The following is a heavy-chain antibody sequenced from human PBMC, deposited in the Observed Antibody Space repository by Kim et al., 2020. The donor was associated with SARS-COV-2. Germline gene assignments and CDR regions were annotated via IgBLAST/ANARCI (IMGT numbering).Heavy chain of an antibody. D-gene: IGHD1-26*01. CDR2: INSDGGTT. CDR1: GFTFSSYW. V-gene: IGHV3-74*01. Sequence: GGSLRLSCAASGFTFSSYWMHWVRQAPGKGLVWVSRINSDGGTTSYADSVKGRFTISRDNAKSTLYMQMKSLRLEDTAVSYCASRRYTGTYYSFDYWGQG. J-gene: IGHJ4*02. CDR3: ASRRYTGTYYSFDY.